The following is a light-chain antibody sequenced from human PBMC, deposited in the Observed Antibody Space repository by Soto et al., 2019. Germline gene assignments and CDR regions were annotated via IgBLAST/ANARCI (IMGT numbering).Light chain of an antibody. CDR2: DNN. J-gene: IGLJ1*01. CDR1: SSNIGYNY. CDR3: GAWDSSLSAYV. V-gene: IGLV1-51*01. Sequence: QSVLTQPPSVSAAPGQKATISCSGTSSNIGYNYVSWYQHLPGTAPKLLIFDNNKRPSGIPDRFSGSKSGTSATLAITGLQAGDEADYYCGAWDSSLSAYVFGSGTKLTVL.